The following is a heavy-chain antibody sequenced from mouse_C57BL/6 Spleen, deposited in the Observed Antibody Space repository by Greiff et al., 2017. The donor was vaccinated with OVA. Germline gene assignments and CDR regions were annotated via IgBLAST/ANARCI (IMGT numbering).Heavy chain of an antibody. J-gene: IGHJ2*01. CDR2: IRLKSDNYAT. D-gene: IGHD6-1*01. CDR1: GFTFSNYW. CDR3: TVDFCEGY. V-gene: IGHV6-3*01. Sequence: EVKLVESGGGLVQPGGSMKLSCVASGFTFSNYWMNWVRQSPEKGLEWVAQIRLKSDNYATHYAESVKGRFTISRDDSKSRVYLQMNNLRAEDTGIYYCTVDFCEGYWGQGTTLTVSS.